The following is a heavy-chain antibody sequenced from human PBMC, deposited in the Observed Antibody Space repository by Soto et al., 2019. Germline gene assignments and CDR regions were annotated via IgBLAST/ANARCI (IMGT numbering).Heavy chain of an antibody. CDR3: ARVPPWGNSAGDYYIQHYDS. D-gene: IGHD3-10*01. V-gene: IGHV1-3*01. CDR1: GFSCTSYA. CDR2: INGGSGNT. Sequence: ASLKVSCKSSGFSCTSYAIHWLRQAPGQRPQWMGWINGGSGNTKYTQDFQGRVTFTRDTFATTAYLALSSLRSEDTAVYYCARVPPWGNSAGDYYIQHYDSWGQGTPVTVSS. J-gene: IGHJ4*02.